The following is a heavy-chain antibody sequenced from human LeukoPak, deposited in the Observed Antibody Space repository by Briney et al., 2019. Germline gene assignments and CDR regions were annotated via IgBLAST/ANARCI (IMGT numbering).Heavy chain of an antibody. Sequence: ASVKVSCKASGYTFTGYYMHWVRQAPGQGLEWMGWINPNSGGTNYAQKFQGRVTMTRDTSISTAYMELSRLRSDDTAVYYCARGPGEGGNSGYYYGKPEDPAEYYFDYWGQGTLVTVSS. D-gene: IGHD3-22*01. CDR1: GYTFTGYY. V-gene: IGHV1-2*02. J-gene: IGHJ4*02. CDR3: ARGPGEGGNSGYYYGKPEDPAEYYFDY. CDR2: INPNSGGT.